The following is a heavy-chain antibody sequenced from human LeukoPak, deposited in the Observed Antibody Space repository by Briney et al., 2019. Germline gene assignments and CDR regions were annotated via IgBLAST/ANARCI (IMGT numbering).Heavy chain of an antibody. Sequence: PGGSLRLSCAASGFIFTTYWMHWVRQVPGKGLVWVARINIDGSNTYYADSVKGRFTISRDNAKNTVYLQMNSLRAEDTAVYYCTKDLVGATSDFWGQGTLVTVSS. CDR1: GFIFTTYW. CDR3: TKDLVGATSDF. J-gene: IGHJ4*02. D-gene: IGHD1-26*01. CDR2: INIDGSNT. V-gene: IGHV3-74*01.